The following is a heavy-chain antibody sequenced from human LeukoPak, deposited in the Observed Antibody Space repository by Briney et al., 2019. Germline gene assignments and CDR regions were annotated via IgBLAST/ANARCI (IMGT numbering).Heavy chain of an antibody. CDR2: IYSDGVT. CDR3: ARDRAEGKTWVEFDP. V-gene: IGHV3-66*02. Sequence: GGSPRLSCAASGFIVNSYAMSWVRQAPGKGLAWVSLIYSDGVTQYADSVKGRFTISRDNSKNTLYLQMNSLRDEDTAVYFCARDRAEGKTWVEFDPWAREPWSPSPQ. J-gene: IGHJ5*02. CDR1: GFIVNSYA.